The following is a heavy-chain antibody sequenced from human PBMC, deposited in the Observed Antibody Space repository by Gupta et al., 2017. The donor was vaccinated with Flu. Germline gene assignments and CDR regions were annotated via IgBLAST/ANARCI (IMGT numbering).Heavy chain of an antibody. V-gene: IGHV3-21*06. Sequence: EVQLVESGGGLVKPGGSLRLSCAASGFSIDSQSMNWVRQAPGKGLEWVSFLSGNRSDISYAESVRGRFTISRDTADNSLHLQMNNLRVEDTAVYYCARMGFHAYFVNWGQGTLVTVSS. J-gene: IGHJ4*02. CDR1: GFSIDSQS. D-gene: IGHD3-16*01. CDR2: LSGNRSDI. CDR3: ARMGFHAYFVN.